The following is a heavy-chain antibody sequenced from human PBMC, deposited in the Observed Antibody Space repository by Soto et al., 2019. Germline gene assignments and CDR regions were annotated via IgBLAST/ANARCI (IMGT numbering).Heavy chain of an antibody. CDR1: GFTFSTYS. J-gene: IGHJ4*02. D-gene: IGHD3-16*01. Sequence: GGSLRLSCAVSGFTFSTYSMNWVRQAPGKGLEWVSYISSSSSTIYYADSVKGRFTISRDNAKNSLYLQMNSLRAEDTAVYYCARVRFPYYFDYWGQGTLVTVSS. V-gene: IGHV3-48*01. CDR2: ISSSSSTI. CDR3: ARVRFPYYFDY.